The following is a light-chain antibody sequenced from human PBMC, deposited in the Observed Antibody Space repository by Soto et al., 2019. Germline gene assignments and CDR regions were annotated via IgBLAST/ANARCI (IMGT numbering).Light chain of an antibody. CDR2: LGS. CDR3: MQVLQTPAR. J-gene: IGKJ1*01. CDR1: QSLLHRNGYNY. V-gene: IGKV2-28*01. Sequence: DIVMTQSPLSLPVTPGEPASISCRSSQSLLHRNGYNYLDWYLQKPGQSPQLLIYLGSNRASGVPDRFSGSGSGTDFTLKISRVEAEDVGVYYCMQVLQTPARFGQGTKVEIK.